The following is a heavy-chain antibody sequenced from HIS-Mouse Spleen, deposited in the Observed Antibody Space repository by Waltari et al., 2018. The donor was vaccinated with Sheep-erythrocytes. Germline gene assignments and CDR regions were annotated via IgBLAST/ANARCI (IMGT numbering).Heavy chain of an antibody. V-gene: IGHV5-51*03. CDR2: IYPGDSDT. Sequence: AEVKKPGESLKISCNGSGDSFTSYWIGCVRQMPGKGLEWMGIIYPGDSDTRYSPSFQVQVTTPADKSISTAYLQWSTLKASHTAMYYCARRTYYDFWSGYYTDAFDIWGQGTMVTGSS. CDR1: GDSFTSYW. CDR3: ARRTYYDFWSGYYTDAFDI. J-gene: IGHJ3*02. D-gene: IGHD3-3*01.